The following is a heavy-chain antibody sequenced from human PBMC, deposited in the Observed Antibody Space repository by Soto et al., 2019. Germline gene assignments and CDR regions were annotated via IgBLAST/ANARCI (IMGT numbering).Heavy chain of an antibody. Sequence: DVKLLESGGGLAQPGGYLRLSCVGSGFTFDSYAISWVRQAPGERLQWIAAISGSDDGTDYAHYVRGRFTISRDNAKKTVHLQMDSLRVEDTAVYFCAKDTVGGYSFWSGYYSAGLDVWGQGTLVTVS. D-gene: IGHD3-3*01. V-gene: IGHV3-23*01. CDR2: ISGSDDGT. CDR3: AKDTVGGYSFWSGYYSAGLDV. CDR1: GFTFDSYA. J-gene: IGHJ3*01.